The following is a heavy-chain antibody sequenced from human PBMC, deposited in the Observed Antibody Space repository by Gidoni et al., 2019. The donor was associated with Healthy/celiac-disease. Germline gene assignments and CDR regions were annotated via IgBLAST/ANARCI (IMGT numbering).Heavy chain of an antibody. CDR3: ASSLQDRYYYDSRPLGY. V-gene: IGHV3-66*01. D-gene: IGHD3-22*01. J-gene: IGHJ4*02. Sequence: EVQLVESGGVLVQPGGSLRLSCAASGFTASSNYMSWVRQAPRKGLEWVSVIYSGGSTYYAYSVKGRFTISRDNSKNTLYLQMNSLRAEDTAVYYCASSLQDRYYYDSRPLGYWGQGTLVTVSS. CDR2: IYSGGST. CDR1: GFTASSNY.